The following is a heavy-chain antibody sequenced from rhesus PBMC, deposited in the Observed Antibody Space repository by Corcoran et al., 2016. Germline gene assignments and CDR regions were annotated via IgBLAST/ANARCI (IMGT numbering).Heavy chain of an antibody. V-gene: IGHV4-65*01. CDR2: ISGSSGST. CDR1: GGSVSSSNW. Sequence: QVQLQESGPGLVKPSETLSLTCAVSGGSVSSSNWWSWLRQPPGKGLEWIGYISGSSGSTYYNPSLKSRVTISTDTSKNQFSLKLSSVTAADTAVYYCARDQSTGWSIGYWGQGVLVTVSS. J-gene: IGHJ4*01. D-gene: IGHD6S26*01. CDR3: ARDQSTGWSIGY.